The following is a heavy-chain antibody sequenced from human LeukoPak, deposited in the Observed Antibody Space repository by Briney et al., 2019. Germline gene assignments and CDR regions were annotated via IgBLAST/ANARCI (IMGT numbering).Heavy chain of an antibody. D-gene: IGHD6-13*01. CDR1: GGSISSYY. J-gene: IGHJ4*02. CDR2: IYYSGST. CDR3: ARVTGYVMEDYFDY. V-gene: IGHV4-59*01. Sequence: SETLSLTCTVSGGSISSYYWSWIRQPPGKGLEWIGYIYYSGSTNYNPSLKSRVTISVDASKNQFSLRLSSVTAADTAVYYCARVTGYVMEDYFDYWGQGTLVTVSS.